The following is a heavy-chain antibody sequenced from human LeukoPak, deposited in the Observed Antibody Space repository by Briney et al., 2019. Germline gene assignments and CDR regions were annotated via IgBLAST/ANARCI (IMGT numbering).Heavy chain of an antibody. D-gene: IGHD4-17*01. CDR3: TREYGFMTTVFHAFDI. J-gene: IGHJ3*02. Sequence: PSETLSLTCTVSGGSITSSSYYWGWIRQPPGKGLEWIGNVYYSGNTYYNSSLKSRVTISVDTSKNQFSLKLSSVTAADTAIYYCTREYGFMTTVFHAFDIWGQGTMVTVSS. V-gene: IGHV4-39*07. CDR1: GGSITSSSYY. CDR2: VYYSGNT.